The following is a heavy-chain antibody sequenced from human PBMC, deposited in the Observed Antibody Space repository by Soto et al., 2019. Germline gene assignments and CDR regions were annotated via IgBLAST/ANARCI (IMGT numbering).Heavy chain of an antibody. CDR2: ISYHGNDK. Sequence: QSGGSLRLSCAASGFTFSSDAMHWVRQAPGKGLEWVAVISYHGNDKYYADSVKGRFTISRENSKNTLYLEMNSLRADDTAVYYCARSRFYYHANDYLDSWGQGTLVTVSS. CDR1: GFTFSSDA. J-gene: IGHJ4*02. CDR3: ARSRFYYHANDYLDS. D-gene: IGHD3-10*01. V-gene: IGHV3-30-3*01.